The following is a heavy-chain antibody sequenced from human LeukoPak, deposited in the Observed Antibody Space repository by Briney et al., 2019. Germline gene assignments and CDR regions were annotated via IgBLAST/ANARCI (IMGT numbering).Heavy chain of an antibody. J-gene: IGHJ6*02. V-gene: IGHV1-69*04. D-gene: IGHD1-1*01. CDR1: GGTFSSYA. Sequence: ASVKVSCKASGGTFSSYAISWVRQAPGQGLEWMGRIIPILGIANYARKFQGRVTITADKSTSTAYMELSSLTSEDTAVDYCARDNDNWNDEEDYYYYYGMDVWGQGTTVTVSS. CDR2: IIPILGIA. CDR3: ARDNDNWNDEEDYYYYYGMDV.